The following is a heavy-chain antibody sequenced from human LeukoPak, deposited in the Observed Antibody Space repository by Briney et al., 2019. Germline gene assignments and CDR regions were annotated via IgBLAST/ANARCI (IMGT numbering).Heavy chain of an antibody. Sequence: GASVKVSCKASGYTFTSYGISWVRQAPGQGLEWMGWISAYNGNTNYAQKLQGRVTMTTDTSTSTAYMELRSLRSDDTAVYYRARLRDIVVVPAAFLDYWGQGTLVTVSS. D-gene: IGHD2-2*01. V-gene: IGHV1-18*04. CDR3: ARLRDIVVVPAAFLDY. J-gene: IGHJ4*02. CDR1: GYTFTSYG. CDR2: ISAYNGNT.